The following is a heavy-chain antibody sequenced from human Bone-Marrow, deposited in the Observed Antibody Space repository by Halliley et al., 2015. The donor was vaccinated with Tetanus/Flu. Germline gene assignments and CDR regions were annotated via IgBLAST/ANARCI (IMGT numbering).Heavy chain of an antibody. J-gene: IGHJ4*02. CDR2: FDPEEGET. CDR3: ATDLPGVSGWLTGPDFFAH. V-gene: IGHV1-24*01. CDR1: GYSLNELS. Sequence: QVQLVQSGAEVNKPGASVKVSCRVSGYSLNELSMHWVRQAPGKGLTWMGGFDPEEGETDYAQEFQGRVTMTEDTSTDTAYMELRSLKSEDTAVYYCATDLPGVSGWLTGPDFFAHWGQGTQVSVSS. D-gene: IGHD3-3*01.